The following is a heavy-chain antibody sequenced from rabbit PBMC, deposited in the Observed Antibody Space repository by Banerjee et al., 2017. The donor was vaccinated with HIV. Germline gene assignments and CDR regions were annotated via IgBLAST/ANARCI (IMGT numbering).Heavy chain of an antibody. CDR3: ARDLPGSTGWNFNL. J-gene: IGHJ4*01. D-gene: IGHD7-1*01. CDR1: GFSFSNKYV. Sequence: QEQLEESGGDLVKPEGSLTLTCTASGFSFSNKYVMCWVRQAPGKGLEWIGCINTSSGNTVYASWAKGRFTISKTSSTTVTLQMTSLTAADTATYFCARDLPGSTGWNFNLWGPGTLVTVS. CDR2: INTSSGNT. V-gene: IGHV1S45*01.